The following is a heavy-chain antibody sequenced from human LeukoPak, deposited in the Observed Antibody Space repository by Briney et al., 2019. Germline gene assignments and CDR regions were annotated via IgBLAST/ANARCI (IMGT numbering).Heavy chain of an antibody. Sequence: SETLSLTCTVSGGSISSYYWSWIWQPPGKGLEWIGYIYYSGSTNYNPSLKSRVTISVDTSKNQFSLKLSSVTAADTAVYYCARAGHSSGYYYYMDVWGKGTTVTVSS. CDR2: IYYSGST. V-gene: IGHV4-59*01. CDR1: GGSISSYY. J-gene: IGHJ6*03. D-gene: IGHD6-19*01. CDR3: ARAGHSSGYYYYMDV.